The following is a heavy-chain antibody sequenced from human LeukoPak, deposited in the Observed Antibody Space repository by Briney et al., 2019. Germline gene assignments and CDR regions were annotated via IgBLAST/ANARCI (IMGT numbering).Heavy chain of an antibody. D-gene: IGHD3-3*01. CDR1: GFTFSSYA. J-gene: IGHJ4*02. CDR2: ISWNSGSI. CDR3: ARATPLRSIFGVATPFDY. V-gene: IGHV3-9*01. Sequence: SGGSLRLSCAASGFTFSSYAMHWVRQAPGKGLEWVSGISWNSGSIGYADSVKGRFTISRDNAKNSLYLQMNSLRAEDTALYYCARATPLRSIFGVATPFDYWGQGTLVTVSS.